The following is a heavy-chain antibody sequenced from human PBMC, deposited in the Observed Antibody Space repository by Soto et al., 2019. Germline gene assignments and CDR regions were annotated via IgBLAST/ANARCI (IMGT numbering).Heavy chain of an antibody. CDR2: IYYSGDT. J-gene: IGHJ6*02. CDR1: GGSVRSGTYS. D-gene: IGHD1-20*01. CDR3: ARALRGYDWNRRTDYFHGLDV. V-gene: IGHV4-61*03. Sequence: PSETLSLTCIVSGGSVRSGTYSWSWIRQSPGKGLEWIGYIYYSGDTNYNPSLKSRVTVSVDTSQNRFSLKLRSVTAADTAVYFCARALRGYDWNRRTDYFHGLDVWGQGTTVTVSS.